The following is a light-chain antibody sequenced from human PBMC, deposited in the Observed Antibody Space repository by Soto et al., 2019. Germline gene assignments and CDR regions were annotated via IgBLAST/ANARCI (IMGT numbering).Light chain of an antibody. V-gene: IGKV3-11*01. CDR3: QQRSNWPYLT. J-gene: IGKJ4*01. CDR1: QSVSGY. CDR2: DAS. Sequence: EIVLTQSPDTLSLSPGERATLSCRASQSVSGYLGWYQQKPGQAPRLLIYDASNRAYGVPARLRGSGSGTNFTLTIASLEPEDFAVYYCQQRSNWPYLTFGGGTRV.